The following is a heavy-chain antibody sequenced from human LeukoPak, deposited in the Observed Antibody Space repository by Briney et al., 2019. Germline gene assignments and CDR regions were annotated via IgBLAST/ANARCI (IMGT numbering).Heavy chain of an antibody. V-gene: IGHV3-21*01. CDR2: ISSSSSYI. Sequence: GGSLRLSCAASGFTFSSYSMTWVRQAPGKGLEWVSSISSSSSYIYYADSVRGRFTIPRDNAKNSLYLQMNSLRAEDTAVYYCAREWGGGSKGYWGQGTLVTVSS. D-gene: IGHD1-26*01. CDR1: GFTFSSYS. J-gene: IGHJ4*02. CDR3: AREWGGGSKGY.